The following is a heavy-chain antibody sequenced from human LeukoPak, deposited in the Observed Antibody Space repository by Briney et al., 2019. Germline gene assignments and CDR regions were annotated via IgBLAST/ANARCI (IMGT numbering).Heavy chain of an antibody. Sequence: SETLSLTCTVSGGSISSSSYYWGWIRQPPGKGLEWIGSIYYSGSTYYNPSLKSRVTISVDTSKNQFSLKLGSVTAADTAVYYCARHDESGPWIQLWLRLGCAFDIWDQGTMVTVSS. CDR1: GGSISSSSYY. CDR3: ARHDESGPWIQLWLRLGCAFDI. CDR2: IYYSGST. V-gene: IGHV4-39*01. D-gene: IGHD5-18*01. J-gene: IGHJ3*02.